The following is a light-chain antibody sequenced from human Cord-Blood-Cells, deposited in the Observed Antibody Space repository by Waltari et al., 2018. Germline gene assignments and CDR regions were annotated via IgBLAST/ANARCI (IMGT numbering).Light chain of an antibody. V-gene: IGLV2-11*01. CDR3: CSYAGSYTGV. CDR2: DVS. Sequence: QSALTQPRSVSGSPGQSVTISCTGTSSDVGGYNYVSWYQQHPGKAPKLMIYDVSKRPSGVPDRVSGSKSGNTASLTISGLQAEDEADYYCCSYAGSYTGVFGGGTKPTVL. J-gene: IGLJ3*02. CDR1: SSDVGGYNY.